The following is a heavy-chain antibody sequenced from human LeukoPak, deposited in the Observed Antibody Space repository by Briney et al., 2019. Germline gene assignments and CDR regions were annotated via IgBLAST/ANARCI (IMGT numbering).Heavy chain of an antibody. CDR3: ARAMCSSTSCYTSKNNYYYYYMDV. V-gene: IGHV4-30-2*01. J-gene: IGHJ6*03. CDR2: IYHSGST. CDR1: GGSISSGGYY. Sequence: PSQTLSLTCTVSGGSISSGGYYWSWIRQPPGKGLEWIGYIYHSGSTYYNPSLKSRVTISVDRSKNQFSLKLSSVTAADTAVYYCARAMCSSTSCYTSKNNYYYYYMDVWGKGTTVTVSS. D-gene: IGHD2-2*02.